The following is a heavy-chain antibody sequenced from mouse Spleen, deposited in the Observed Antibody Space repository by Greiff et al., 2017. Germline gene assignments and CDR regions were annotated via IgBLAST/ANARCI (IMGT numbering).Heavy chain of an antibody. CDR3: ARQDDYYFDY. V-gene: IGHV5-12*01. J-gene: IGHJ2*01. CDR2: ISNGGGST. CDR1: GFTFSDYY. Sequence: DVQLVESGGGLVQPGGSLKLSCAASGFTFSDYYMYWVRQTPEKRLEWVAYISNGGGSTYYPDTVKGRFTISRDNAKNTLYLQMSRLKSEDTAMYYCARQDDYYFDYWGQGTTLTVSS. D-gene: IGHD2-4*01.